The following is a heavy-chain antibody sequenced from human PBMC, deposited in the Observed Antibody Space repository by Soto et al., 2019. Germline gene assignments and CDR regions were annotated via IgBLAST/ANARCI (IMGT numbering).Heavy chain of an antibody. D-gene: IGHD2-2*01. CDR3: AKDMDLFIEVVPAATGSFDF. CDR1: GFTFSNYG. V-gene: IGHV3-23*01. Sequence: EVQLLESGGGVVQPGGSLRLSCAASGFTFSNYGMSWVRLAPGKGLEWVSGISGSGSNTFYADSVKGRFSITRDNSKETVFLQMNSLRAEDTAIYYCAKDMDLFIEVVPAATGSFDFWGQGTLVTVSS. J-gene: IGHJ4*02. CDR2: ISGSGSNT.